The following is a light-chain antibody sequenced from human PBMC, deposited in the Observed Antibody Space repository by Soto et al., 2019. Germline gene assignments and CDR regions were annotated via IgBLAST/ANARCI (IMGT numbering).Light chain of an antibody. CDR3: QQRFTWPPFT. V-gene: IGKV3-11*02. Sequence: EIVMTQSPATLSVSPGERATLFCRANESVNDYLAWYQQRPGQAPRLLIFDASNRAPGIPARFSASGSRRDFTLTISSLEPEDFAVYYCQQRFTWPPFTFGPGTKVDF. J-gene: IGKJ3*01. CDR1: ESVNDY. CDR2: DAS.